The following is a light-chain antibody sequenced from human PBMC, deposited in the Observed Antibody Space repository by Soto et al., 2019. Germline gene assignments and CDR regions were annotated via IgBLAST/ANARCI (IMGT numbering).Light chain of an antibody. J-gene: IGKJ5*01. CDR3: LQDYNYPT. CDR1: QGIRND. CDR2: AAS. Sequence: AIQMTQSPSSLSASVGDRVTITCRASQGIRNDLGWYQQKPGKAPKLLIYAASSLQSGVRSRFSGSGSGTDFTLTISSLQPEDFATYYCLQDYNYPTFGQGTRLEIK. V-gene: IGKV1-6*01.